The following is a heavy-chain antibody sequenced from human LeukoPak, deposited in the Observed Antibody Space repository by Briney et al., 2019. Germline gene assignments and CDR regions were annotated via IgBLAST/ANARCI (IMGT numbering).Heavy chain of an antibody. CDR2: IYYSGST. CDR3: ARGAYGSGSYYIADYFDY. V-gene: IGHV4-59*01. D-gene: IGHD3-10*01. CDR1: GGSISSYY. Sequence: SETLSLTCTVSGGSISSYYWSWIRQPPGKGLEWIGYIYYSGSTNYNPSLKGRVTISVDTSKNQFSLKLSSVTAADTAVYYCARGAYGSGSYYIADYFDYWGQGTLVTVSS. J-gene: IGHJ4*02.